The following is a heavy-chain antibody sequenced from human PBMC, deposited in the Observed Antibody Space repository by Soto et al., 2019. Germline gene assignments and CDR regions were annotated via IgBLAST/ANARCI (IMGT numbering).Heavy chain of an antibody. CDR2: ISAYNGDT. V-gene: IGHV1-18*01. J-gene: IGHJ6*02. CDR3: ARDQAYGMDV. CDR1: GYMFTNNG. Sequence: QLVQSGAEVKKPGASMKVSCKASGYMFTNNGITWVRQAPGQGLEWMGWISAYNGDTNYAQKLQGRVPMTTDTSPTTAYMELRSLRYDDTAVYYCARDQAYGMDVWGQGTTVTVSS. D-gene: IGHD2-8*01.